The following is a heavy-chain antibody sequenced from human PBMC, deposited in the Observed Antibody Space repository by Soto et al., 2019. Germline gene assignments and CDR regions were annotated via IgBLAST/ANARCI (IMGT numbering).Heavy chain of an antibody. CDR3: AGYRTGYSSSWVRFDY. D-gene: IGHD6-13*01. CDR1: GGSISSGGYS. J-gene: IGHJ4*02. Sequence: SETLSLTCAVSGGSISSGGYSWSWIRQPPGKGLEWIGYIYHSGSTYYNPSLKSRVTISVDRSKNQFSLKLSSVTAADTAVYYCAGYRTGYSSSWVRFDYWGQGTLVTVSS. V-gene: IGHV4-30-2*01. CDR2: IYHSGST.